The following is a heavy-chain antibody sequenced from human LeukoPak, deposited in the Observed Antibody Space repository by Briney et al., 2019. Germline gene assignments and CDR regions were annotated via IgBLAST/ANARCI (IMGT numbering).Heavy chain of an antibody. J-gene: IGHJ4*02. CDR1: GFTFSSHA. CDR2: ISYDGSKN. CDR3: ARDSSGDYAVDY. Sequence: GGSLRLSCATSGFTFSSHAIHWVRQAPGKGLEWVAFISYDGSKNYYADSVKGRFTISRDNSRNTLYLQMNSLRAEDAAVYYCARDSSGDYAVDYWGQGTLVSVSS. V-gene: IGHV3-30*04. D-gene: IGHD4-17*01.